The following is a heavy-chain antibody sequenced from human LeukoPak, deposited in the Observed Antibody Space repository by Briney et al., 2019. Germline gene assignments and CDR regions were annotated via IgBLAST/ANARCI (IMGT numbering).Heavy chain of an antibody. CDR3: ARVQWELLYPDY. J-gene: IGHJ4*02. V-gene: IGHV3-30-3*01. Sequence: GGSLRLSCAASGFTFSSYAMHWVRQAPGKGLEWVALISYDESYRYYADSVKGRFTISRDNSKNTLYLQMNSLRAEDTAIYYCARVQWELLYPDYWGQGTLVTVSS. CDR1: GFTFSSYA. D-gene: IGHD1-26*01. CDR2: ISYDESYR.